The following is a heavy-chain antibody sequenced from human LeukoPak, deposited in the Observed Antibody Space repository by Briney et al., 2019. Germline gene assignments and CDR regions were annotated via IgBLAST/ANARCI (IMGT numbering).Heavy chain of an antibody. V-gene: IGHV3-30*19. CDR1: GFSLSRNG. CDR2: ILSDGSYE. CDR3: ARFWTYSLNDPFDY. Sequence: GGSLRLSCATSGFSLSRNGMHWVRQAPGQGLEWVAFILSDGSYEYYADSVKGRFTISRDTSRNTLFLQMNSLRTEDTAVYYCARFWTYSLNDPFDYWGQGTLVTVSS. J-gene: IGHJ4*02. D-gene: IGHD3/OR15-3a*01.